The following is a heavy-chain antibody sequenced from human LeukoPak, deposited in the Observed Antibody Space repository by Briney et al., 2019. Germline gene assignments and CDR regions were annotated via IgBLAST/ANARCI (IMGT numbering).Heavy chain of an antibody. CDR2: ISWNSGSI. CDR3: AEDSWRCSSTSCYTGDDAFDI. V-gene: IGHV3-9*01. D-gene: IGHD2-2*02. CDR1: GFTFDDYA. Sequence: GRSLRLSCAASGFTFDDYAMHWVRQAPGKGLERVSGISWNSGSIGYADSVKGRFTISRDNAKNSLYLQMNSLGAEDTALYYCAEDSWRCSSTSCYTGDDAFDIWGQGTMVTVSS. J-gene: IGHJ3*02.